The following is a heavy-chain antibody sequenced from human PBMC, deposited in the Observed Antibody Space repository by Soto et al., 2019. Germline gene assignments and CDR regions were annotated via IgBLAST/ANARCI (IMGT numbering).Heavy chain of an antibody. Sequence: PGGSLRLSCIGSGFSFGDYAMIWFRQAPGQGLEWVGFITSKGYGGTTELAPSQKGRIMISRDDSKNIAYQQMNSLKAEDTAMYYGSRVPPRRRNLGHEFDYWGQGTLVTIS. V-gene: IGHV3-49*03. CDR3: SRVPPRRRNLGHEFDY. J-gene: IGHJ4*02. CDR1: GFSFGDYA. CDR2: ITSKGYGGTT. D-gene: IGHD7-27*01.